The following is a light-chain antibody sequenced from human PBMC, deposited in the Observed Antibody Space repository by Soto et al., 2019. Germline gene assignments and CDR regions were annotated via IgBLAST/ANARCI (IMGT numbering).Light chain of an antibody. CDR3: QTWGTGLQV. CDR2: LNSDGRH. J-gene: IGLJ3*02. CDR1: SGHNSYS. Sequence: QSVLTQSPSASAPLGASVKLTCTLSSGHNSYSIAWHQQQPEKGPRFLMNLNSDGRHTRGDGIPDRFSGSSSGAERYLIISSLQSEDEADYYCQTWGTGLQVFGGGTQLTVL. V-gene: IGLV4-69*01.